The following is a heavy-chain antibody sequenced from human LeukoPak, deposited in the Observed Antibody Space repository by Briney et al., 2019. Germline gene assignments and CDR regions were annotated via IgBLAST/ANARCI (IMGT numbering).Heavy chain of an antibody. Sequence: GGSLRLSCVASGFTFSSAWMSWVRQAPGKGLEWVSYISGSSSTIYYADSVKGRFTISRDNAKNSLHLQMNSLRDEDTAVYYCARDSSSSWYVSYGMDVWGQGTTVTVSS. D-gene: IGHD6-13*01. CDR2: ISGSSSTI. CDR3: ARDSSSSWYVSYGMDV. J-gene: IGHJ6*02. CDR1: GFTFSSAW. V-gene: IGHV3-48*02.